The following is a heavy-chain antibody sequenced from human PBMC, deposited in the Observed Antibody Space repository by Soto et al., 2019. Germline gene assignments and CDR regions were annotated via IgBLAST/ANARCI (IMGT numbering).Heavy chain of an antibody. Sequence: SQTLSLTCAISGESVSSNSAAWNWIRQSPSRGLEWLGRTYYRSKWYNDYAVSVKSRITINPDTSKNQFSLQLNSVTPEDTAVYYCARDSGVAVAGTGDYYYYGMDVWGQGTTVTVSS. CDR1: GESVSSNSAA. D-gene: IGHD6-19*01. V-gene: IGHV6-1*01. J-gene: IGHJ6*02. CDR3: ARDSGVAVAGTGDYYYYGMDV. CDR2: TYYRSKWYN.